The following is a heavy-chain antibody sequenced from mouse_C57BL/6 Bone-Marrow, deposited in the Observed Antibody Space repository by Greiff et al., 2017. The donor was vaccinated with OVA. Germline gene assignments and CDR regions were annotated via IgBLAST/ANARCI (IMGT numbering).Heavy chain of an antibody. CDR1: GYSITSDY. CDR3: ASGGYDYGGVYWYFDV. Sequence: EVQRVESGPGLAKPSQTLSLTCSVTGYSITSDYWNWIRKFPGNKLEYMGYISYSGSTYYNPSLKSRISITRDTSKNQYYLQLNSVTTEDTATYYCASGGYDYGGVYWYFDVWGTGTTVTVSS. CDR2: ISYSGST. V-gene: IGHV3-8*01. D-gene: IGHD2-4*01. J-gene: IGHJ1*03.